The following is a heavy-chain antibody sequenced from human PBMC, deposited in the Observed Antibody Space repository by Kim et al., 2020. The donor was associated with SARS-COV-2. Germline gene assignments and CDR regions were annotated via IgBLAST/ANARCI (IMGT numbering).Heavy chain of an antibody. V-gene: IGHV3-23*01. CDR2: ISGGGNSV. J-gene: IGHJ3*02. CDR3: AKGKGYSSASGAGAFDI. CDR1: GFTFDQYA. Sequence: GGSLRLSCAPSGFTFDQYAMNWVRQSPGKGLEWVSTISGGGNSVWYADSVKGRFTISRDNSKNTLFLQMSGLRVEDTALYYCAKGKGYSSASGAGAFDIWGQGTKVTVSS. D-gene: IGHD6-19*01.